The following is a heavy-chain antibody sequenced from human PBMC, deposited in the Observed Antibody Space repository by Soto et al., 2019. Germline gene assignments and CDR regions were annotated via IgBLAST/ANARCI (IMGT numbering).Heavy chain of an antibody. CDR1: GYTFTSYG. CDR3: ARSDFWSGYDYYYYGMDV. J-gene: IGHJ6*02. CDR2: ISAYNGNT. Sequence: QVQLVQSGAEVKKPGASVKVSCKASGYTFTSYGISWVRQAPGQGLEWMGWISAYNGNTNYAQKLQGRVTTTTDTSTRTAYMELRSLRSDDTAVYYCARSDFWSGYDYYYYGMDVWGQGTTVTVSS. D-gene: IGHD3-3*01. V-gene: IGHV1-18*01.